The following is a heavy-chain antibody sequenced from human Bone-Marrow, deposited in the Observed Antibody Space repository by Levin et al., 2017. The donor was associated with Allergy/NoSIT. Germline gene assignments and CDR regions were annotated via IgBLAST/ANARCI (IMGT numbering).Heavy chain of an antibody. J-gene: IGHJ3*02. V-gene: IGHV3-21*01. CDR3: ARGIIGDVRVAHKEAFDI. D-gene: IGHD2-8*02. Sequence: GGSLRLSCTVSGFTFSIYSINWVRQAPGKGLEWVSSISSSGSDMYYVDSVRGRFTISRDNAKNSLTLQMNSLRAEDTAVYYCARGIIGDVRVAHKEAFDISGQGTMVSVSS. CDR2: ISSSGSDM. CDR1: GFTFSIYS.